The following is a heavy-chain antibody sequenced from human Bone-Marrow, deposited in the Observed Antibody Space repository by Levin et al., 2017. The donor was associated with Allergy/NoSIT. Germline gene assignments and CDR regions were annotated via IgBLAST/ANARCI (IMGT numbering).Heavy chain of an antibody. CDR1: GASISGYY. V-gene: IGHV4-59*01. CDR2: IYYSGTT. CDR3: ARLGRVAAAGTYSYHSMDV. Sequence: SQTLSLTCTVSGASISGYYWSWIRQPPGRGLEWIGYIYYSGTTNYNPSLKSRITISVDMSKNQFSLKVNSVTAADTAVYYCARLGRVAAAGTYSYHSMDVWGKGTTVTISS. J-gene: IGHJ6*03. D-gene: IGHD6-13*01.